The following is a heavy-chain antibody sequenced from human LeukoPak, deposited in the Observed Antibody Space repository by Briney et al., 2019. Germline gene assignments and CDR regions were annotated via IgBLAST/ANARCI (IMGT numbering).Heavy chain of an antibody. CDR2: IYYTGT. CDR1: GGSVSDYY. V-gene: IGHV4-59*02. J-gene: IGHJ4*02. CDR3: ASWDSDRYYFDY. D-gene: IGHD1-26*01. Sequence: SETLSLTCTVSGGSVSDYYWSWIRQSPGKGLEWIGYIYYTGTSYNPSLKSRVTISADTSKNQFSLNLSSVTAADTAVYYCASWDSDRYYFDYWGQGTLVTVSS.